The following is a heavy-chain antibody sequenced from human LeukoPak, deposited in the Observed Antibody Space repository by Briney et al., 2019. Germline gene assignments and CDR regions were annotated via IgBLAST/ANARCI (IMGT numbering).Heavy chain of an antibody. V-gene: IGHV3-23*01. J-gene: IGHJ5*02. Sequence: GGSLRLSCAASGFTFSTYAMSWVRQAPGKGLEWVSGISGSGDYTYYADSVKGRFTISRDNSKNTLYLQMNSLRAEDTAVCYCAKPSGILLITNPQSWGQGTLVTVSS. D-gene: IGHD1-26*01. CDR3: AKPSGILLITNPQS. CDR1: GFTFSTYA. CDR2: ISGSGDYT.